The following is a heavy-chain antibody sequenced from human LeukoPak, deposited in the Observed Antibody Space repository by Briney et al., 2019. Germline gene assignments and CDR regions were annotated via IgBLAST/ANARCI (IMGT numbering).Heavy chain of an antibody. J-gene: IGHJ4*02. Sequence: SETLSLTCAVYGGSFSGYYWSWIRQPPGKGLEWIGEINHSGSTNYNPSLKSRVTISVDTSKNQFSLKLSSVTAADTAVYYCARGGFDYYDSSGYYGYWGQGTLVTVSS. CDR1: GGSFSGYY. D-gene: IGHD3-22*01. V-gene: IGHV4-34*01. CDR2: INHSGST. CDR3: ARGGFDYYDSSGYYGY.